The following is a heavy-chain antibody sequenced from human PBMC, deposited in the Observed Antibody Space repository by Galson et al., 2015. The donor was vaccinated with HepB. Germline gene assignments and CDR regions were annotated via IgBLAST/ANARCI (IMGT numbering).Heavy chain of an antibody. CDR1: GFTFTSYA. CDR3: AKEAGRWDVWGSDTY. Sequence: SLRLSCAASGFTFTSYAMRWVRQAPGKGLEWVSAFSGSGGGTYYAHNVKGRVTISRDNSKNTLYLQMNSLRAEDTAVYYCAKEAGRWDVWGSDTYWGQGTLVTVSS. V-gene: IGHV3-23*01. J-gene: IGHJ4*02. D-gene: IGHD3-16*01. CDR2: FSGSGGGT.